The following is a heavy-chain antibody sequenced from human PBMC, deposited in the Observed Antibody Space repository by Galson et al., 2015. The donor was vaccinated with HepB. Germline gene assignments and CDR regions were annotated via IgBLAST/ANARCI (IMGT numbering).Heavy chain of an antibody. J-gene: IGHJ4*02. CDR1: GYTFTNYG. D-gene: IGHD2-2*01. V-gene: IGHV1-18*01. Sequence: SVKVSCKASGYTFTNYGISWVRQAPGQGLEWMGWISAYNDGTNYAQKLQGRVTMTTDTSTSTAYMEMRSLRSDDTAVYYCARVERADPAAPFDYWGQGTLVTVSS. CDR2: ISAYNDGT. CDR3: ARVERADPAAPFDY.